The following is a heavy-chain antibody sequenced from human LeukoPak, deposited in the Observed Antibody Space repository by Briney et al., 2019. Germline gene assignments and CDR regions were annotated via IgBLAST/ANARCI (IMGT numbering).Heavy chain of an antibody. Sequence: PSETLSLTCTVSGGSISSHYWIWIRQPPGKGLEWIGYIYYSGSTNYNPSLKSRVTISVDTSKNQFSLKLSTVTAADTAVYYCAALIAAAGGWFDSWGQGTLVTVSS. D-gene: IGHD6-13*01. CDR3: AALIAAAGGWFDS. CDR1: GGSISSHY. J-gene: IGHJ5*01. V-gene: IGHV4-59*11. CDR2: IYYSGST.